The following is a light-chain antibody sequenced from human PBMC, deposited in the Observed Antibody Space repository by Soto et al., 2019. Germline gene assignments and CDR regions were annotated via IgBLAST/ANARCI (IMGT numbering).Light chain of an antibody. CDR1: QSISNW. CDR3: QQLNSYPIT. CDR2: DAS. V-gene: IGKV1-5*01. J-gene: IGKJ5*01. Sequence: DIQMTQSLSTLPASVGCRVTITCRASQSISNWLAWYQQRTGTAPKLLIYDASSLESGVPSRFSGSGSGTDFNLTISSLQTEDFATYFCQQLNSYPITFGQGTRLEIK.